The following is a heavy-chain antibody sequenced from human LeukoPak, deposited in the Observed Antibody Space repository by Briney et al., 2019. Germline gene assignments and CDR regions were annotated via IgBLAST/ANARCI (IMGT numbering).Heavy chain of an antibody. CDR3: ARRSTRNYDFWSGYSYGMDV. J-gene: IGHJ6*02. D-gene: IGHD3-3*01. CDR2: ISYDGSNK. V-gene: IGHV3-30-3*01. CDR1: GFTFSSYA. Sequence: PGGSLRLSCAASGFTFSSYAMHWVRQAPGKGLEWVAVISYDGSNKYYADSVKGRFTISRDNSKNTLYLQMNSLRAEDTAVYYCARRSTRNYDFWSGYSYGMDVWGQGTTVTVSS.